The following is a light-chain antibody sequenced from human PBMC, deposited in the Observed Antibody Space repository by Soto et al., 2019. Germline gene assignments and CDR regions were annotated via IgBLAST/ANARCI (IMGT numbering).Light chain of an antibody. V-gene: IGKV3-11*01. CDR1: QSISRS. J-gene: IGKJ4*01. CDR2: DAS. Sequence: EIVLTQSPATLSLSPGARATLSCRASQSISRSLSWYHHQPGQAPRRLIYDASNRATGIPARFSGSGSGTDFTLTISSLEPEDFAVYYCQQRGSWPPLTFGGGTKVEIK. CDR3: QQRGSWPPLT.